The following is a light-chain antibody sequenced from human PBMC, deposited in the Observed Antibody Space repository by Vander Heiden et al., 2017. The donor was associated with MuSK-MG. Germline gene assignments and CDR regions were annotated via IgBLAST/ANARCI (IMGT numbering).Light chain of an antibody. CDR2: GES. Sequence: EIVLTQSPGTLSLSPGERATLSCRASQSVSSSYLAWYQQKPGQAPRLLIYGESSRATGIPDRFSGNGSGTDFTLTISRLDPEDFAVYYCQQEDSSPITFGQGTQVESK. CDR3: QQEDSSPIT. V-gene: IGKV3-20*01. J-gene: IGKJ5*01. CDR1: QSVSSSY.